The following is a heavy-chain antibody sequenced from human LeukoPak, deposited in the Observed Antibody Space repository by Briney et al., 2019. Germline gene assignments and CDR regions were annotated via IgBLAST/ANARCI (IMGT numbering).Heavy chain of an antibody. Sequence: GRSLRLSCAASGFTFDDYAMHWVRQAPGKGLEWVSGISWNSGSIGYADSVKGRFTISRDNAKNSLYLQMNSLRAEDTAVYYCARDSVYGSEYFARIPGSDKRRGWFDPWGQGTLVTVSS. CDR1: GFTFDDYA. J-gene: IGHJ5*02. D-gene: IGHD6-6*01. CDR3: ARDSVYGSEYFARIPGSDKRRGWFDP. V-gene: IGHV3-9*01. CDR2: ISWNSGSI.